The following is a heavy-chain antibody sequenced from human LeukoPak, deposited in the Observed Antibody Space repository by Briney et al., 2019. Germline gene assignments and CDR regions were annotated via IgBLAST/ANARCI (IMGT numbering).Heavy chain of an antibody. CDR3: ATESGTYSGTCSDY. D-gene: IGHD1-26*01. V-gene: IGHV3-7*04. J-gene: IGHJ4*02. Sequence: DSVKGRFTISRDNAKNSLYLQMNSLRAEDTAVYYCATESGTYSGTCSDYWGQGNLVTVSS.